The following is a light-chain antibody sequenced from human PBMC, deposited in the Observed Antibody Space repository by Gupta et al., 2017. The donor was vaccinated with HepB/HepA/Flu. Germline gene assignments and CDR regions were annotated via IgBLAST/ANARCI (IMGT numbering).Light chain of an antibody. Sequence: EIVMTQSPVTLSVSPGEGATLSCRASQNIGNNVAWYQQKPGQAPRLLIHGASARATGISARFSGSGSGTXFTLTIXSLQSAHFAVYYSHQDETWPFTFGXATKVDIK. CDR2: GAS. CDR1: QNIGNN. CDR3: HQDETWPFT. J-gene: IGKJ3*01. V-gene: IGKV3-15*01.